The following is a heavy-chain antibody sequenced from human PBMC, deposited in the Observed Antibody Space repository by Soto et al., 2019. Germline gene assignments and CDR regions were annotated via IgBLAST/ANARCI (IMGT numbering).Heavy chain of an antibody. CDR2: IYSGGST. Sequence: SGFTVSSNYMSWVRQAPGKGLEWVSVIYSGGSTYYADSVKGRFTISRDNSTSTAYMELSSLRSEDTAVYYCARVPSQQRVDWFDPWGQGTLVTISS. V-gene: IGHV3-53*05. CDR3: ARVPSQQRVDWFDP. J-gene: IGHJ5*02. CDR1: GFTVSSNY. D-gene: IGHD6-13*01.